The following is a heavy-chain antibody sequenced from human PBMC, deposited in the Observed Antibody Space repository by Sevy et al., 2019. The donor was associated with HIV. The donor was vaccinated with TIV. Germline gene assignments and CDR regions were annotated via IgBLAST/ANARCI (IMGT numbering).Heavy chain of an antibody. CDR3: ARGFPERYTVVTPFDY. D-gene: IGHD3-16*02. CDR1: GFTFSSYA. J-gene: IGHJ4*02. CDR2: ISYDGSNK. V-gene: IGHV3-30-3*01. Sequence: GGSMRLSCAASGFTFSSYAMHWVRQAPGKGLEWVAVISYDGSNKYYADSVKGRFTIPRDNSKNTLYLQMNSLRAEDTAVYYCARGFPERYTVVTPFDYWGQGTLVTVSS.